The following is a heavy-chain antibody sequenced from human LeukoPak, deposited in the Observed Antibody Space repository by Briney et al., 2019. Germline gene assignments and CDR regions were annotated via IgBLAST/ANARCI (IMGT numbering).Heavy chain of an antibody. CDR2: INHSGST. CDR3: ARAIEVGAMTPFDY. Sequence: SETLSLTCAVYGGSFSGYYWSWIRQPPGKGLEWIGEINHSGSTYYNPSLKSRVTISVDTSKNQFSLKLTSVTAADTAVYYCARAIEVGAMTPFDYWSQGTLVTVSS. V-gene: IGHV4-34*01. D-gene: IGHD1-26*01. J-gene: IGHJ4*02. CDR1: GGSFSGYY.